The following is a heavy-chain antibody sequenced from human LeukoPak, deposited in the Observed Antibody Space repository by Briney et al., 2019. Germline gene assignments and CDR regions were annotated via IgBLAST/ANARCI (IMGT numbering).Heavy chain of an antibody. J-gene: IGHJ4*02. CDR1: GFPFSDFS. D-gene: IGHD2-8*01. CDR3: AKQSYARSLGE. CDR2: TNSGGTST. V-gene: IGHV3-23*01. Sequence: GGSLRLSCATSGFPFSDFSMSWVHQAPGKGLEWISTTNSGGTSTYYAESVKGRFTISKDNSKNTLYLQMSSLRVEDTAVYYCAKQSYARSLGEGGPGTLVSVSS.